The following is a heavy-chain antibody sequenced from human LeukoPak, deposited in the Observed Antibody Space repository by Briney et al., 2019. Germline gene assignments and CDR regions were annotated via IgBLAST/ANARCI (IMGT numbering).Heavy chain of an antibody. V-gene: IGHV3-21*05. D-gene: IGHD1-20*01. J-gene: IGHJ4*02. CDR2: IGLASGFT. CDR1: GFTFSDYS. Sequence: PGGSLRLSCAASGFTFSDYSMNWVRQAPGRGLVWLSYIGLASGFTSYADSVKGRFTISSDTARNSLYLHLNSLRAEDTAVYFCARDHNWAFDSWGQGTLVTVSS. CDR3: ARDHNWAFDS.